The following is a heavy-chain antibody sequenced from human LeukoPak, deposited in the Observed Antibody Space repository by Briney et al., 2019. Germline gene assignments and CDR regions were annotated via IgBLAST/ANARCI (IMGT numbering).Heavy chain of an antibody. Sequence: ASVKVSCKVSGYTLTELSMNWVRQAPGKELEWMGGFDPEDGETIYAQKFQGRVTMTEDTSTDTAYMELSSLRSEDAAVYYCATGDGYNPFDYWGQGTLVTVSS. CDR2: FDPEDGET. CDR1: GYTLTELS. V-gene: IGHV1-24*01. D-gene: IGHD5-24*01. J-gene: IGHJ4*02. CDR3: ATGDGYNPFDY.